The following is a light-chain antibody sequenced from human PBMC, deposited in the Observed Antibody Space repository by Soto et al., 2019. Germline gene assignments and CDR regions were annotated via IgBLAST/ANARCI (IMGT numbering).Light chain of an antibody. CDR3: QSYDSSLRGSYV. V-gene: IGLV1-40*01. CDR2: GNS. CDR1: SSNIGAGYD. J-gene: IGLJ1*01. Sequence: QSVLTQPPSVSGAPGQRVTISCTGSSSNIGAGYDVHWYQQLPGTAPKLLIYGNSNRPSGVPDRFSGSKSGTSASLAITGLQAEDEADYHCQSYDSSLRGSYVFGTGTEVTVL.